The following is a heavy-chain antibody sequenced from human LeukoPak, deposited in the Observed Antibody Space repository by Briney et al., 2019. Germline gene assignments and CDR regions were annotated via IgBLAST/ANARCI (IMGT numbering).Heavy chain of an antibody. CDR1: GFTFSSYW. CDR3: ARESSTPDYYYYMDV. J-gene: IGHJ6*03. V-gene: IGHV3-7*01. Sequence: GGSLRLSCAASGFTFSSYWMSWVRQAPGKGLEWVANIKQDGSEKYYVDSEKGRFTISRDNAKNSLYLQMNSLRAEDTAVYYCARESSTPDYYYYMDVWGKGTTVTVSS. CDR2: IKQDGSEK. D-gene: IGHD6-13*01.